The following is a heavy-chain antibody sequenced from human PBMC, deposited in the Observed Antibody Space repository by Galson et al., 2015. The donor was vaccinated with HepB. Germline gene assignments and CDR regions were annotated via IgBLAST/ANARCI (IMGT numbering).Heavy chain of an antibody. J-gene: IGHJ6*02. V-gene: IGHV3-21*01. Sequence: SLRLSCAASGFTFSSYIMNWVRQAPGKGLEWVSSISSSSRYIYYADSVKGRFTISRDNAKNSLYLQMNSLRTEDTAVYYRARDNERVGSGTDYYGMDVWGQATTFSVTS. D-gene: IGHD3-10*01. CDR3: ARDNERVGSGTDYYGMDV. CDR1: GFTFSSYI. CDR2: ISSSSRYI.